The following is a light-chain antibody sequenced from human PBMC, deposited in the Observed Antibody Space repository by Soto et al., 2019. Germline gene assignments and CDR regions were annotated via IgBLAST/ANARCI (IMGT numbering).Light chain of an antibody. J-gene: IGKJ3*01. V-gene: IGKV1-12*01. CDR1: QGISNW. CDR3: QQSSSFPLT. CDR2: ATS. Sequence: DIQTTQSPSSVSASVGDRVTITCRASQGISNWLAWYQQKPGKAPKLLIYATSNLQSGVPSRFSGSGSGTDFTLTISSLQPEDFAAYYCQQSSSFPLTFGPGTKVDIK.